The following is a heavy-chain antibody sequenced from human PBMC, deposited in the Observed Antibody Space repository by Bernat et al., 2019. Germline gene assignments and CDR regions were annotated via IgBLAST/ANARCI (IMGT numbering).Heavy chain of an antibody. J-gene: IGHJ4*02. V-gene: IGHV3-33*01. CDR1: GFTFSSYG. D-gene: IGHD3-16*01. Sequence: QVQLVESGGGVVQPGRSLRLSCAASGFTFSSYGMHWVRQAPGKGLEWVAVIWYDGSNKYYADSVKGRFTISRDNSKNTLYLQMNSLRAEDTAVYYCARDLKGLHSGETFDYWGQGTLVTVSS. CDR2: IWYDGSNK. CDR3: ARDLKGLHSGETFDY.